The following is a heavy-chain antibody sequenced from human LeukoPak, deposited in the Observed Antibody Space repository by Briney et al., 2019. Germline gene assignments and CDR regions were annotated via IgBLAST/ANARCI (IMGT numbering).Heavy chain of an antibody. J-gene: IGHJ3*02. CDR2: IWYDGSNK. CDR3: ARGGELNDAFDI. D-gene: IGHD3-10*01. Sequence: GRSLRLSCAASGFTFSSYGMHWVRQAPGKGLEWVAVIWYDGSNKYYADSVKGRFTISRDNSKNTLYLQMNSLRAEDTAVYYCARGGELNDAFDIWGQGTMVTVSS. CDR1: GFTFSSYG. V-gene: IGHV3-33*01.